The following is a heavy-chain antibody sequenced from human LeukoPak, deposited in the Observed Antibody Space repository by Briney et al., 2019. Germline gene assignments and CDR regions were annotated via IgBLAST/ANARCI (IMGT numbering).Heavy chain of an antibody. CDR1: GFTFSKNW. D-gene: IGHD6-13*01. J-gene: IGHJ4*02. CDR2: IQCDGSNT. CDR3: ARGTSAGGPISPFDF. V-gene: IGHV3-74*01. Sequence: QTGGSLRLSCVASGFTFSKNWMHWVRQAPGKGLVWVSRIQCDGSNTNYADSVKGRFSISRDNAKNTVYLQMNSLRAEDTGIYYCARGTSAGGPISPFDFWGQGTVVTVSS.